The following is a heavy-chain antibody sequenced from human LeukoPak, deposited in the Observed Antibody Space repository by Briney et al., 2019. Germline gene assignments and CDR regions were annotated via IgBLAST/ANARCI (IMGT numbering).Heavy chain of an antibody. Sequence: PGGSLRLSCAASGFTFDDYAMHWVRQAPGKGLEWVSGISWNSGSIGYADSVKGRFTISRDNAKNSLYLQMNSLRAEDTAVYYCERWEPTYAFDIWGQGTMVTVSS. CDR3: ERWEPTYAFDI. J-gene: IGHJ3*02. CDR1: GFTFDDYA. V-gene: IGHV3-9*01. D-gene: IGHD1-26*01. CDR2: ISWNSGSI.